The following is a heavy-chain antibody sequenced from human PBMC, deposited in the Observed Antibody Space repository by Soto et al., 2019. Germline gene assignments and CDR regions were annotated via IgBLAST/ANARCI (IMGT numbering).Heavy chain of an antibody. D-gene: IGHD2-2*01. CDR1: GGTFSSYA. V-gene: IGHV1-69*01. CDR3: ARGGSKYQPRSSGLDV. CDR2: IIPIFGTA. Sequence: QVQLVHSGAEVKKPGSSVKVSCKASGGTFSSYAISWVRQAPGQGLEWMGGIIPIFGTANYAQKFQGRVTITADESTSTAYMELSSLRSEDTAVYYCARGGSKYQPRSSGLDVWGQGTTVTVSS. J-gene: IGHJ6*02.